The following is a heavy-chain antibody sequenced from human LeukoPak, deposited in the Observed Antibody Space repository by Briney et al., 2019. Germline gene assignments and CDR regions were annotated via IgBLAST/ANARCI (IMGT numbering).Heavy chain of an antibody. J-gene: IGHJ6*03. CDR2: ISSSSSYI. CDR1: GFTFSSYG. V-gene: IGHV3-21*01. CDR3: ARASNSTYYYYYMDV. Sequence: PGGSLRLSCAASGFTFSSYGMHWVRQAPGKGLEWVSSISSSSSYIYYADSVKGRFTISRDNAKNSLYLQMNSLRAEDTAVYYCARASNSTYYYYYMDVWGKGTTVTVSS. D-gene: IGHD4-11*01.